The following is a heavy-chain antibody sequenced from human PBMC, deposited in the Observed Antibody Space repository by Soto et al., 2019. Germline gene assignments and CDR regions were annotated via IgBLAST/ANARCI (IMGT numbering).Heavy chain of an antibody. J-gene: IGHJ4*02. D-gene: IGHD1-26*01. CDR2: IYYSGST. CDR3: ARETPQFGGGSYPIN. CDR1: GGSISSYY. Sequence: PSETLSLTCTVSGGSISSYYWSWIRQPPGKGLEWIGYIYYSGSTNYNPSLKSRVTISVDTSKNQFSVKLSSVTAADTAVYYCARETPQFGGGSYPINWGQGTLVTVSS. V-gene: IGHV4-59*01.